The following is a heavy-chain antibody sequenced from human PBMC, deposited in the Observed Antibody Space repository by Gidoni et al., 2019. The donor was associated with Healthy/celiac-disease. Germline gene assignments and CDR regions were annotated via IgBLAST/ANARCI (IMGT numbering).Heavy chain of an antibody. V-gene: IGHV4-34*01. Sequence: QVQLQQWGAGLLKPSATLSLTCAVYGGSFSGYYWSWIRQPPGKGLEWIGEINHSGSTNYNPSLKSRVTISVDTSKYQFSLKLSSVTAADTAVYYCARNRGHYYGMDVWGQGTTVTVSS. CDR2: INHSGST. CDR3: ARNRGHYYGMDV. CDR1: GGSFSGYY. D-gene: IGHD1-1*01. J-gene: IGHJ6*02.